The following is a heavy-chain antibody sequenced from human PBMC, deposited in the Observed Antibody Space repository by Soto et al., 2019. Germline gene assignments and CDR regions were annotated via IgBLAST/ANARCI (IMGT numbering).Heavy chain of an antibody. V-gene: IGHV3-23*01. D-gene: IGHD3-3*01. Sequence: PGGSLRLSCAASGFTFNNYAMGWVRQTPGKGLEWVSAISGSGGSTYYADSVKGRFTISRDNSKNTLYLQMNSLRAEDTAVYCCARVTYDYFWSGSDYYGMAVRGQGTTVTVAS. CDR3: ARVTYDYFWSGSDYYGMAV. CDR1: GFTFNNYA. J-gene: IGHJ6*02. CDR2: ISGSGGST.